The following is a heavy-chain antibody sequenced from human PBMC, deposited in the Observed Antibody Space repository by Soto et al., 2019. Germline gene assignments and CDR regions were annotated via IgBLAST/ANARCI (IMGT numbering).Heavy chain of an antibody. V-gene: IGHV3-23*01. CDR1: GFTFSSYA. CDR2: ISGSGGST. CDR3: AKDYDSSGYLRGYFDL. Sequence: EVQLLESGGGLVQPGGSLRLSCAASGFTFSSYAMSWVRQAPGKGLEWVSAISGSGGSTYYADSVKGRFTISRDNSKNTLYLQMNSLRAEDTAVYYCAKDYDSSGYLRGYFDLWGHGTLVTVSS. J-gene: IGHJ2*01. D-gene: IGHD3-22*01.